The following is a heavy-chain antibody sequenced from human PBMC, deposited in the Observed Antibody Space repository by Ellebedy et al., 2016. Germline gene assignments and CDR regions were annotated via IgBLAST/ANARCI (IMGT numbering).Heavy chain of an antibody. CDR2: IDPSDSYT. CDR3: ARHDRPNNWNEAD. J-gene: IGHJ4*02. CDR1: GYSFTSYW. Sequence: GESLKISCKGSGYSFTSYWISWVRQMPGKGLEWMGRIDPSDSYTNYSPSFQGHVTISADKSISTAYLQWSSLKASDTAMYYCARHDRPNNWNEADWGQGTLVTVSS. V-gene: IGHV5-10-1*01. D-gene: IGHD1-20*01.